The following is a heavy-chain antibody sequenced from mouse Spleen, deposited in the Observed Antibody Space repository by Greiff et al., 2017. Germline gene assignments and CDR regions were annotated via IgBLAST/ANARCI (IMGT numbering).Heavy chain of an antibody. J-gene: IGHJ2*01. CDR2: IDPENGDT. D-gene: IGHD3-2*01. CDR1: GFNIKDDY. Sequence: EVQLQQSGAELVRPGASVKLSCTASGFNIKDDYMHWVKQRPEQGLEWIGWIDPENGDTEYASKFQGKATITADTSSNTAYLQLSSLTSEDTAVYYCTSRQLHYWGQGTTLTVSS. CDR3: TSRQLHY. V-gene: IGHV14-4*01.